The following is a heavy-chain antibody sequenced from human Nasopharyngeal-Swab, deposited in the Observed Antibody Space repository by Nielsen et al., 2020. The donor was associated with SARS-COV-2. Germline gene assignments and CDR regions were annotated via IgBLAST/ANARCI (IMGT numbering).Heavy chain of an antibody. CDR2: IIPIFGTA. CDR3: ARDGLRFWSGYQYYFDY. V-gene: IGHV1-69*13. CDR1: GGTFSSYA. J-gene: IGHJ4*02. D-gene: IGHD3-3*01. Sequence: SVKVSCKASGGTFSSYAISWVRQAPGQGLEWMGGIIPIFGTANYAQKFQGRVTITADESTSTAYMELSSLRSEDTAVYYCARDGLRFWSGYQYYFDYWGQGTLVTVSS.